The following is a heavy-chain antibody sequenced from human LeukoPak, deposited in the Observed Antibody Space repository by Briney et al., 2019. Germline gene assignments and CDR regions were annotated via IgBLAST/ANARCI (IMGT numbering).Heavy chain of an antibody. D-gene: IGHD3-22*01. V-gene: IGHV3-11*06. Sequence: GGSLRLSCAASRFTFSDYYMSWIRQAPGKGQKWVSYISSSGIYTNYADSVKGRFTISRDNAKNSLYLQMNNLRAEDTAVYYCARTWTDYYDSSAYYYNAFDIWGQGTMVTVSS. CDR2: ISSSGIYT. CDR1: RFTFSDYY. J-gene: IGHJ3*02. CDR3: ARTWTDYYDSSAYYYNAFDI.